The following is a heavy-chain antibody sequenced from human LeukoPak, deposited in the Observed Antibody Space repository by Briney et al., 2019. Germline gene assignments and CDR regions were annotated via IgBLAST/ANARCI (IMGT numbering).Heavy chain of an antibody. J-gene: IGHJ3*02. CDR2: IYSGGST. V-gene: IGHV3-66*02. Sequence: GGSLRLSCAASGFTVSSNYMSWVRQAPGKGLEWVSVIYSGGSTYCADSVKGRFTISRDNSKNTLYLQMNSLRAEDTAVYYCARAIITMVRGVIIPIAFDIWGQGTMVTVSS. CDR1: GFTVSSNY. CDR3: ARAIITMVRGVIIPIAFDI. D-gene: IGHD3-10*01.